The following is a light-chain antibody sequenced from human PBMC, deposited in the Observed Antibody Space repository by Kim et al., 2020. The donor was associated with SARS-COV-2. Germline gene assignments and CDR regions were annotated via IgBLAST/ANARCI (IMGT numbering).Light chain of an antibody. V-gene: IGLV3-9*01. Sequence: SVALGQTARITCGGNNIGSKSVHWYQQKPGQAPVLVIYRDSNRPSGIPERFSGSNSGNTATLTISRAQAGDEADYYCQVWDSSTVFGGGTKLTVL. CDR2: RDS. CDR3: QVWDSSTV. CDR1: NIGSKS. J-gene: IGLJ3*02.